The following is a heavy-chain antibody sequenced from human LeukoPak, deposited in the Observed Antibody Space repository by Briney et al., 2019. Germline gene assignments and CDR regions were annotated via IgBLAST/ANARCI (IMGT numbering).Heavy chain of an antibody. CDR2: IRSKENSFAT. Sequence: PGGSSRLSCAASGFIFSDSAIHWVRQASGKGLEWVGRIRSKENSFATAYGASVQGRFTISRDDSKNTAYLQMNSLKIEDTALYYCTRHELGEPGDYWGQGTLVTVSS. CDR3: TRHELGEPGDY. V-gene: IGHV3-73*01. D-gene: IGHD3-16*01. J-gene: IGHJ4*02. CDR1: GFIFSDSA.